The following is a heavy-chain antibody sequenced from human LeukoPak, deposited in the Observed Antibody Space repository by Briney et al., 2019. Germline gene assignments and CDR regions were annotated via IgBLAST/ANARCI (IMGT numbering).Heavy chain of an antibody. J-gene: IGHJ4*02. CDR1: GFAFSSYS. Sequence: GGSLRLSCAASGFAFSSYSMNWVRQAPGKGLEWVSSISSSSSYIYYADSVKGRFTISRDNAKNSLYLQMNSLRAEDTAVYYCARDLYYYDSSGYWGQGTLVTVSS. CDR3: ARDLYYYDSSGY. V-gene: IGHV3-21*01. CDR2: ISSSSSYI. D-gene: IGHD3-22*01.